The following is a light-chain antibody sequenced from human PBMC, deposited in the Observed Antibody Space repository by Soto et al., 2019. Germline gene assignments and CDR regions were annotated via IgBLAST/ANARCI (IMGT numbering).Light chain of an antibody. CDR3: QQSYSIPWT. Sequence: DIQMTQSPSSLSASVGDRVTITCRASQSISSYLNWYQRKPGKAPNLLIYDASSLQSGVPSRFSGSGSGTDFTLTISSLQPEDFATYYCQQSYSIPWTFGQGTKVDIK. CDR1: QSISSY. V-gene: IGKV1-39*01. CDR2: DAS. J-gene: IGKJ1*01.